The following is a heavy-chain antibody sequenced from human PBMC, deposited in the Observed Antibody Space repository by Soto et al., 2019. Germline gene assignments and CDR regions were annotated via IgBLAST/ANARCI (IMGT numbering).Heavy chain of an antibody. Sequence: ASVKVSCKASGYTFTGYYMHWVRQAPGQGLEWMGWINPTSGGTNYAQKFQGWVTMTRDTSISTAYMELSRLRSDDTAVYYCAVLRGQQQLVRAFDIWGQGTMVTVSS. J-gene: IGHJ3*02. CDR3: AVLRGQQQLVRAFDI. CDR1: GYTFTGYY. V-gene: IGHV1-2*04. CDR2: INPTSGGT. D-gene: IGHD6-13*01.